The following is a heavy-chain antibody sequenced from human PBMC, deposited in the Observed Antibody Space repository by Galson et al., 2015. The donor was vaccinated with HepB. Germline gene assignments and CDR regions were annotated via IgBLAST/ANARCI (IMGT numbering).Heavy chain of an antibody. CDR3: ATPHCSSTSCSDY. CDR2: ISGSGGST. D-gene: IGHD2-2*01. J-gene: IGHJ4*02. Sequence: SLRLSCAASGFTYSSYTMRWVGQAPGKGLEWVSAISGSGGSTYYADSVKGRFTISRDNSKNTLYLQMNSLRAEDTAVYYCATPHCSSTSCSDYWGQGTLVTVSS. CDR1: GFTYSSYT. V-gene: IGHV3-23*01.